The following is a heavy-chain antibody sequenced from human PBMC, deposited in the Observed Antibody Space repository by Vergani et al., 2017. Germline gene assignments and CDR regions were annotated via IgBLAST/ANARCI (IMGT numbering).Heavy chain of an antibody. CDR3: ARDTAVADDVFDL. Sequence: QVQLQESGPGLVRPSETLSLTCSVSGTSVSSGTHYRNWIRQPADKTLEWIGRIYTSGSTDYNPTLRSRITLSLVRSTNQVSLKVSSVTAADTAVYFCARDTAVADDVFDLWGQGTLVSVSA. CDR2: IYTSGST. J-gene: IGHJ3*01. CDR1: GTSVSSGTHY. D-gene: IGHD6-19*01. V-gene: IGHV4-61*02.